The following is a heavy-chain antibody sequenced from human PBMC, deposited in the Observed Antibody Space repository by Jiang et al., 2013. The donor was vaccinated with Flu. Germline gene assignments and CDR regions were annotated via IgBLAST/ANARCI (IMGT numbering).Heavy chain of an antibody. Sequence: PGQGLEWMGRINPNSGGTNYAQKFQGRVTMTRDTSISTAYMELSRLRSDDTAVYYCARSIDWFDPWGQGTLVTVSS. CDR2: INPNSGGT. CDR3: ARSIDWFDP. J-gene: IGHJ5*02. D-gene: IGHD3-16*02. V-gene: IGHV1-2*06.